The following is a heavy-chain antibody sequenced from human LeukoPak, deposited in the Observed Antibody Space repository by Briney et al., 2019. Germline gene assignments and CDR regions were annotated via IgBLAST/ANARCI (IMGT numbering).Heavy chain of an antibody. CDR1: GFTLSKHW. CDR3: AKKGAVGIAAAAFDY. J-gene: IGHJ4*02. D-gene: IGHD6-13*01. V-gene: IGHV3-74*01. CDR2: INSDETTL. Sequence: PGGSLRLSCAASGFTLSKHWMHWVRQAPGKGLVWVSRINSDETTLQYADSVKGRFTISRDTAKNTLYLQMNSLRAEDTAVYYCAKKGAVGIAAAAFDYWGQGTLVTVSS.